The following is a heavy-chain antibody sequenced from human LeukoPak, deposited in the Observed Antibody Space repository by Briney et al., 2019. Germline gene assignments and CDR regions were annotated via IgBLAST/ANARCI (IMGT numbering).Heavy chain of an antibody. CDR3: TRDWRNLGYDY. Sequence: GGSLRLSCAASGFTLSAYWMHWVRQAPGKGLMWVSRIEGDGNRITYADSVKGRFTISRDNAKNALYLQMNSLRAEDTAVYYCTRDWRNLGYDYWGQGTLVTVSS. V-gene: IGHV3-74*01. D-gene: IGHD5-12*01. CDR1: GFTLSAYW. CDR2: IEGDGNRI. J-gene: IGHJ4*02.